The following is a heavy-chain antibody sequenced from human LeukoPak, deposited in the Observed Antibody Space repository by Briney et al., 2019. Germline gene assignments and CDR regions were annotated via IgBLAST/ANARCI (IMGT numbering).Heavy chain of an antibody. J-gene: IGHJ5*02. CDR1: GGSISSYY. CDR3: AREEMTPNLRWFDP. Sequence: PSETLSLTCTVSGGSISSYYWSWIRQPPGKGLEWIGYIYYSGSTNYNPSLKSRVTISVDTSKNQFSLKLSSVTAADTAVYYCAREEMTPNLRWFDPWGQGTLVTVSS. CDR2: IYYSGST. D-gene: IGHD5-24*01. V-gene: IGHV4-59*01.